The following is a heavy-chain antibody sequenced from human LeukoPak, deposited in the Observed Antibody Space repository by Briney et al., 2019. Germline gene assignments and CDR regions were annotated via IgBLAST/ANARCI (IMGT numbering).Heavy chain of an antibody. D-gene: IGHD3-3*01. J-gene: IGHJ5*02. CDR2: INHSGST. Sequence: KPSETLSLTCAVYGWSFSGYYWSWIRQPPGKGLEWIGEINHSGSTNYNPSLKSRVTISVDTSKNQFSLKRSSVTAADTAVYYCARDSRRITIFGVVIGNWFDPWGQGTLVTVSS. CDR3: ARDSRRITIFGVVIGNWFDP. V-gene: IGHV4-34*01. CDR1: GWSFSGYY.